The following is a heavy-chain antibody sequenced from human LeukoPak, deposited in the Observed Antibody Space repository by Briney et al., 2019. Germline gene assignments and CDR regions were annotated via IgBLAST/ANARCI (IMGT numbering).Heavy chain of an antibody. CDR1: GYIFTDYY. D-gene: IGHD3-10*01. Sequence: ASVKVSCKASGYIFTDYYIHWVRQARGQGLEWMGWNNPSSGGTYFAQKFEARVTLTRDTSINTAYMEMRGLTSDDTAIYYCAKSQYSFGSGSTRPLFDHWGQGTLVIVSS. V-gene: IGHV1-2*02. CDR3: AKSQYSFGSGSTRPLFDH. CDR2: NNPSSGGT. J-gene: IGHJ4*02.